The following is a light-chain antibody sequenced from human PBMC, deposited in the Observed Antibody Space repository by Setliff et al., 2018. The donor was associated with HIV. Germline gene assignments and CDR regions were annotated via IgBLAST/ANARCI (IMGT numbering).Light chain of an antibody. CDR1: SSDVGDYNY. CDR3: SSYAGIITLVL. CDR2: EVS. V-gene: IGLV2-14*01. J-gene: IGLJ2*01. Sequence: QSVLTQPASVSGSPGQTITISCTGTSSDVGDYNYVSWYQQHPGKVPKLMIYEVSKRPSGVSNRFPGSKSGNTASLTISGLQAEDEADYYCSSYAGIITLVLFGGGTKATVL.